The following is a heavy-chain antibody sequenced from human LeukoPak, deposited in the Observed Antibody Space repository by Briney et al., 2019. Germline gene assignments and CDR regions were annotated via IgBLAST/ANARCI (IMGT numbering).Heavy chain of an antibody. J-gene: IGHJ4*02. CDR3: ARVPSIAAVGIRLDY. CDR2: ISYDGRHK. CDR1: GFTFNYYG. D-gene: IGHD6-13*01. V-gene: IGHV3-30*03. Sequence: PGKSLRLSCAGSGFTFNYYGMHWVRQAPGKGLEWVAVISYDGRHKYYADSVKGRFTISRDNSKNTLYLQMNSLRAEDTAMYYCARVPSIAAVGIRLDYWGQGTLVTVSS.